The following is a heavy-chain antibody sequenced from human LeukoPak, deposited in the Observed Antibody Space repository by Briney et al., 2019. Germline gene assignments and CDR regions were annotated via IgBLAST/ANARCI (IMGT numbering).Heavy chain of an antibody. CDR3: SRDYYDSRGEAFDI. V-gene: IGHV4-59*11. CDR1: GGSISSHY. CDR2: IYYSGST. J-gene: IGHJ3*02. Sequence: PSETLSLTCTVSGGSISSHYWSWIRQPPGKGLEWIGYIYYSGSTNYNPSPKSGVTISVDTSKNQFSLKLSSVTAADTAVYYCSRDYYDSRGEAFDIWGQGTMVTVSS. D-gene: IGHD3-22*01.